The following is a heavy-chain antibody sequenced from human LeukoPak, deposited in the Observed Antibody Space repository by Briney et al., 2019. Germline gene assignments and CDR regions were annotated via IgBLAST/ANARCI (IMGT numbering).Heavy chain of an antibody. D-gene: IGHD2-2*01. CDR3: ARDRVRYCSSTSCHPI. CDR2: ISSSSSYI. CDR1: GFTFSSYS. J-gene: IGHJ4*02. Sequence: GGSLRLSCAASGFTFSSYSMNWVRQAPGKGLEWVSSISSSSSYIYYADSVKGRFTISRDNAKNSLYLQMNSLRAEDTAVYYCARDRVRYCSSTSCHPIWGQGTLVTVSS. V-gene: IGHV3-21*01.